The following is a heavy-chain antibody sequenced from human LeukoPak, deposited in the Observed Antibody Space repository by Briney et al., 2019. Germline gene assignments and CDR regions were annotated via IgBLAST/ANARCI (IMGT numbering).Heavy chain of an antibody. V-gene: IGHV1-46*01. D-gene: IGHD2-21*01. CDR1: GYTFTSYY. CDR2: IDPSGGST. J-gene: IGHJ4*02. Sequence: ASVKVSCKASGYTFTSYYMHWVRQAPGQGLEWMGIIDPSGGSTSYAQKFQGRVTITADESTSTAYMELSSLRSEDTAVYYCARDRAARGVGDQSDYWGQGTLVTVSS. CDR3: ARDRAARGVGDQSDY.